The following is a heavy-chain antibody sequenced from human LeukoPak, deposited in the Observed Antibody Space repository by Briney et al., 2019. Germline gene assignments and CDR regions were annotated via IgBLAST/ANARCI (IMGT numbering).Heavy chain of an antibody. CDR1: GGSISSSPYY. V-gene: IGHV4-39*01. CDR2: VFHSGVT. D-gene: IGHD2-2*01. J-gene: IGHJ4*02. Sequence: SETLSLTCTVSGGSISSSPYYWGWIRQPPGKGLEWIGTVFHSGVTYYNPSLKSRVTMSVDTSKNQFSLKLKSVTAADTAVFYCARLDIGYCSGTSCYGGSVFDVWGQGTLVAVSS. CDR3: ARLDIGYCSGTSCYGGSVFDV.